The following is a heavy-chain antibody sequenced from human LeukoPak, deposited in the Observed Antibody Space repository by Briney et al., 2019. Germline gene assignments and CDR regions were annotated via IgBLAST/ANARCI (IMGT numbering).Heavy chain of an antibody. D-gene: IGHD2-2*01. CDR2: IYDSGTT. J-gene: IGHJ5*02. CDR3: AREPRGGYCSSTSCSLP. CDR1: GGSISSYY. Sequence: SETLSLTCTVSGGSISSYYWSWIRQPPGKGLEWIGYIYDSGTTNYNPSLKSRVTVSVDTSKNQFSLKLSSVTAADTAVYYCAREPRGGYCSSTSCSLPWGQGTLVTVSS. V-gene: IGHV4-59*01.